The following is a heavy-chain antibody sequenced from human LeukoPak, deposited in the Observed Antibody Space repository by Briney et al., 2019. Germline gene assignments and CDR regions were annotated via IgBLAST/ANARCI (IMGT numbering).Heavy chain of an antibody. Sequence: SETLSLTCTVSGGSISSYYWSWIRQPPGKGLEWIGYIYYSGSTNYNPSLKSRVTISVDTSKNQFSLKLSSVTAADTAVYYCARGPAGGPYFDYWGQGTLVTVPS. D-gene: IGHD1-26*01. CDR1: GGSISSYY. V-gene: IGHV4-59*01. J-gene: IGHJ4*02. CDR2: IYYSGST. CDR3: ARGPAGGPYFDY.